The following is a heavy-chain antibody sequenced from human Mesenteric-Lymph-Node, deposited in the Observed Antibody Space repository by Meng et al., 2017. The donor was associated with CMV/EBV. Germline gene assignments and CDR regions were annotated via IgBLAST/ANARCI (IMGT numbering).Heavy chain of an antibody. CDR2: IDPNSGGT. CDR3: ARSPLALMVYGIGERYHYGMDV. CDR1: GYTFTDYY. J-gene: IGHJ6*02. Sequence: ASVKVSCKASGYTFTDYYMHWVRQAPGQGLEWLGWIDPNSGGTNFAQKFQGRVTMTRDTSISAVYMELSRLMSDDTAVYYCARSPLALMVYGIGERYHYGMDVWGQGTTVTVSS. V-gene: IGHV1-2*02. D-gene: IGHD2-8*01.